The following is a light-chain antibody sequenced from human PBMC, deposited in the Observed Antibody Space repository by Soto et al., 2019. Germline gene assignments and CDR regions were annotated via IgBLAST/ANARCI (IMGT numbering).Light chain of an antibody. V-gene: IGKV3-11*01. CDR1: QSVSSN. Sequence: EILLTQSPATLSLSPGERSTLSCRAIQSVSSNLAWYQQKPGQAPRLLIYDASNRATGIPARFSGSGSGTDFTLTIRSLEPEDFAIYYCQQRTNWPLTTFGHGTRLEIK. J-gene: IGKJ5*01. CDR2: DAS. CDR3: QQRTNWPLTT.